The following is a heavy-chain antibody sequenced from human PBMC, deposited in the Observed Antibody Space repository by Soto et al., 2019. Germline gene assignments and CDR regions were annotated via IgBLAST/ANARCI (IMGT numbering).Heavy chain of an antibody. CDR3: ASRVITPFDY. J-gene: IGHJ4*02. Sequence: EVQLVESGGGLVQPGGSLRLSCAASGFTFSSYWMYWVRQAPGKGLVWVSRLSTDGSTTNYADSVKGRFTISRDNAKNTLYLQMNSLRAEDTAVYFCASRVITPFDYWGQGTLVTVSS. CDR2: LSTDGSTT. V-gene: IGHV3-74*01. CDR1: GFTFSSYW. D-gene: IGHD1-20*01.